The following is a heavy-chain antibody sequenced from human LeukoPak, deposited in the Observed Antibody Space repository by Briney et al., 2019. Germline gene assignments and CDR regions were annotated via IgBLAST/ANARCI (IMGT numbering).Heavy chain of an antibody. J-gene: IGHJ4*02. CDR2: ISGGGDGT. CDR1: GFTFRNYA. D-gene: IGHD2-21*02. V-gene: IGHV3-23*01. Sequence: PPGGSLRLSCAASGFTFRNYAMTWVRQAPGKGLEWVSAISGGGDGTYYADSVKGRFTISRDNSKNTLYLQMNSLRADDTAVYFCAKVQRGGDNFDYWGQGTPVTVS. CDR3: AKVQRGGDNFDY.